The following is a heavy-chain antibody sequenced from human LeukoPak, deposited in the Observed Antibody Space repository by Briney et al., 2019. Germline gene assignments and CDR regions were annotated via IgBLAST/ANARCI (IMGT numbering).Heavy chain of an antibody. J-gene: IGHJ4*02. D-gene: IGHD4-23*01. Sequence: GGSLRLSCAASGFTFSSYWMSWVRQAPGKGLEWVSAISGSGGSTYYADSVKGRFTISRDNSKNTLYLQMNSLRAEDTAVYYCANLLGGNSGHDFDYWGQGTLVTVSS. CDR1: GFTFSSYW. V-gene: IGHV3-23*01. CDR2: ISGSGGST. CDR3: ANLLGGNSGHDFDY.